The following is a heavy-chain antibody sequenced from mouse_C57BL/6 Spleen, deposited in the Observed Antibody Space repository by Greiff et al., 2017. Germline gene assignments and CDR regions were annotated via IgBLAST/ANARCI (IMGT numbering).Heavy chain of an antibody. CDR2: IYPSDSET. D-gene: IGHD1-1*01. J-gene: IGHJ1*03. Sequence: QVQLQQPGAELVRPGSSVKLSCKASGYTFTSYWMDWVKQRPGQGLEWIGNIYPSDSETHYNQKFKDKATLTVDKSSSTAYMQLSRLTSEDSAVYNGARYDTTGWYFGVWGTGTTVTVSS. CDR3: ARYDTTGWYFGV. V-gene: IGHV1-61*01. CDR1: GYTFTSYW.